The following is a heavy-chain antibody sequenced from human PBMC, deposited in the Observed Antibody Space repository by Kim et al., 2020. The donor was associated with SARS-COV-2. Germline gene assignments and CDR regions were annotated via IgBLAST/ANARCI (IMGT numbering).Heavy chain of an antibody. CDR1: GFTFSSHA. Sequence: GGSLRLSCAASGFTFSSHAMNWVRQAPGKGLEWISVILAGGGTYYADSVRGRFTVSRDNSKSTLYLQMDSLRAEDSAAYYYAKAPPVSMIPPGAYWGRGT. V-gene: IGHV3-23*01. CDR2: ILAGGGT. J-gene: IGHJ4*02. D-gene: IGHD3-22*01. CDR3: AKAPPVSMIPPGAY.